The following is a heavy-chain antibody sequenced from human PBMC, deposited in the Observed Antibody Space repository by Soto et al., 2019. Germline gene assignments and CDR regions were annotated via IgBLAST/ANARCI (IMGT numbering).Heavy chain of an antibody. V-gene: IGHV1-24*01. Sequence: ASVKVSCKVSGYTLTELSMHWVRPAPGKGLEWMGGFDPEDGETIYAQKFQGRVTMTEDTSTDTAYMELSSLRSEDTAVYYCATLLGFRGPGHYDSSGYPGPAFDIWGQGTMVTVSS. J-gene: IGHJ3*02. CDR2: FDPEDGET. CDR1: GYTLTELS. CDR3: ATLLGFRGPGHYDSSGYPGPAFDI. D-gene: IGHD3-22*01.